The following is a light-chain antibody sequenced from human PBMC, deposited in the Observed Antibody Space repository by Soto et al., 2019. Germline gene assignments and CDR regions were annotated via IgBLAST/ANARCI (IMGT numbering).Light chain of an antibody. CDR3: QQYNKWPPLT. CDR1: QAVNTR. Sequence: EIVLTQSPATLSSFPGDRVTLSCRASQAVNTRLAWYQHKPGQAPRLLIYLASNRAAGVPARFSGSGSGTDFTLTISSLQSEDIAVYYCQQYNKWPPLTFGGGTKVDIK. J-gene: IGKJ4*01. V-gene: IGKV3D-15*01. CDR2: LAS.